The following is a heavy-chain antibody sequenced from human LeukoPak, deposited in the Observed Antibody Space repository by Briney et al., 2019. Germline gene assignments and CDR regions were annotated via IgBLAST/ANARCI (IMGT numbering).Heavy chain of an antibody. Sequence: GGSLRLSCAASGFTFSSYAMSWVRQAPGKGLEWVSAISGSGGSTYYADSVKGRFTIPRDNSKNTLYLQMNSLRAEDTAVYYCAKAVRAGSYLDYFDYWGQGTLVTVSS. CDR1: GFTFSSYA. D-gene: IGHD1-26*01. V-gene: IGHV3-23*01. J-gene: IGHJ4*02. CDR3: AKAVRAGSYLDYFDY. CDR2: ISGSGGST.